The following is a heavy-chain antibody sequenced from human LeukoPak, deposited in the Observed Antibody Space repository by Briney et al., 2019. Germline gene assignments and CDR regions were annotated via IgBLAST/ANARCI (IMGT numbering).Heavy chain of an antibody. Sequence: SETLSLTCAVYGGSFSGYYWSWIRQPPGKGLEWIGEINHSGSTNYNPSLKSRVTISVDTSKNQSSLKLSSVTAADTAVYYCARGLEGADLPLDYWGQGTLVTVSS. J-gene: IGHJ4*02. CDR3: ARGLEGADLPLDY. V-gene: IGHV4-34*01. D-gene: IGHD1-26*01. CDR1: GGSFSGYY. CDR2: INHSGST.